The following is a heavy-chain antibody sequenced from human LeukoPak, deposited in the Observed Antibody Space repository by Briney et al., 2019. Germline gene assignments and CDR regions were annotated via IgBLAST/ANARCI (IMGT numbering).Heavy chain of an antibody. CDR1: GGSFSSSNW. D-gene: IGHD6-13*01. Sequence: SGTLSLTCVVSGGSFSSSNWWSWVRQPPGQGLEWIGEIYHSGSSNYNPSLKSRVTISVDKSKSQFSLKLSSMTAADTAVYYCARGQQLLQAFDYWGQGTLVSVSS. J-gene: IGHJ4*02. V-gene: IGHV4-4*02. CDR3: ARGQQLLQAFDY. CDR2: IYHSGSS.